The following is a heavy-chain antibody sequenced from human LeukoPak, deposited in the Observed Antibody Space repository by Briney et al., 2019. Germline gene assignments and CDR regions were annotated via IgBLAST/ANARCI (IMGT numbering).Heavy chain of an antibody. V-gene: IGHV3-21*01. D-gene: IGHD6-13*01. J-gene: IGHJ4*02. CDR3: ARALLRGIAAAGTIDY. Sequence: GGSLRLSCAASGFIFSSYSMNWVRQAPGKGLEWVSSISSSSSYIYYADSVKGRFTISRDNAKNSLYLQMNSLRAEDTAVYYCARALLRGIAAAGTIDYWGQGTLVTVSS. CDR2: ISSSSSYI. CDR1: GFIFSSYS.